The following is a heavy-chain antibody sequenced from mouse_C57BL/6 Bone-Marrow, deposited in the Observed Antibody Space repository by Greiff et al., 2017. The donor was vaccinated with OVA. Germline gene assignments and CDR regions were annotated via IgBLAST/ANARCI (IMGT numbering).Heavy chain of an antibody. CDR2: GQGLEWIG. V-gene: IGHV1-87*01. CDR3: SEDSAVYYCARQLAGYFDV. Sequence: VKLMESGPELARPWASVKISCQAFYTFSRRVHFAIRDTNYWMQWVKQRPGQGLEWIGAIYPGNGDTSYNQKFKGKATLTADKSSSTAYMQLRSLTSEDSAVYYCARQLAGYFDVWGTGTTVTVSS. CDR1: YTFSRRVH. D-gene: IGHD4-1*02. J-gene: IGHJ1*03.